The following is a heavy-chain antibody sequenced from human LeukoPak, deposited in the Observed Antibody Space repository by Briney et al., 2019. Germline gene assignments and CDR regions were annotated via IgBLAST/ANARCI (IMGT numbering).Heavy chain of an antibody. Sequence: PGGSLRLSCAASGFTFSSYSMHWVRQAPGKGLEWVSYISSSGSSIFYADSVKGRFTISRDNGKNSLYLQMNSLRDDDTAVYYCARSSGYQVPPGYWGQGTLVTVSS. CDR3: ARSSGYQVPPGY. D-gene: IGHD2-2*01. CDR1: GFTFSSYS. CDR2: ISSSGSSI. V-gene: IGHV3-48*02. J-gene: IGHJ4*02.